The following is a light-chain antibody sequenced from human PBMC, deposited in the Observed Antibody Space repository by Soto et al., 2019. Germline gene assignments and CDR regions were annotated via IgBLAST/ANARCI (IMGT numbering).Light chain of an antibody. V-gene: IGLV1-40*01. CDR1: SSSIGAGYD. CDR2: GDS. J-gene: IGLJ2*01. CDR3: QSFDSSLSGSGVV. Sequence: QSVLTQPPSVSGAPGQRVTISCTGSSSSIGAGYDVHWYQQLPGTAPKLLIYGDSNRPSGVPDRFSGSKSGTSASLAITGLQPEDEADYYCQSFDSSLSGSGVVFGGGTKLTVL.